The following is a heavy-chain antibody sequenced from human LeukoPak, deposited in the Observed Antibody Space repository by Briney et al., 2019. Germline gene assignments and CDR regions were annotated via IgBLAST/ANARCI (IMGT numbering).Heavy chain of an antibody. CDR2: ISSYNDDI. V-gene: IGHV1-18*01. J-gene: IGHJ4*02. D-gene: IGHD1-26*01. Sequence: ASVKVSCKPSGYSFTTYGISWVRQAPGQGLEWMGWISSYNDDIDFEQKFQGRVTMTTDTSTSTAYMELRSLRSDDTAAYYCARGWELDCWGQGTLVTVSS. CDR3: ARGWELDC. CDR1: GYSFTTYG.